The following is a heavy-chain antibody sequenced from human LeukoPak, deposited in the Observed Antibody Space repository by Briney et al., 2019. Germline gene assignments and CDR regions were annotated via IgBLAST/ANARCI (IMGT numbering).Heavy chain of an antibody. V-gene: IGHV3-21*01. CDR1: RFTFSTYT. CDR2: ISSSSSYI. CDR3: ARDRTTVTTFDY. J-gene: IGHJ4*02. D-gene: IGHD4-17*01. Sequence: PGGSLRLSCAASRFTFSTYTMNWVRQAPGKGLEWVSSISSSSSYIYYADSVKGRFTISRDNAKNSLYLQMNTLSAEDTAVYYCARDRTTVTTFDYWGQGTLVTVSS.